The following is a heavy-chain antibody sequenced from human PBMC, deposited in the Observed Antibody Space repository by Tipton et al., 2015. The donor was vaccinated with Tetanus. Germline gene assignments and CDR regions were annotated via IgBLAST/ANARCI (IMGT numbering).Heavy chain of an antibody. D-gene: IGHD3-10*01. CDR3: ARGHGSGRNSFQFEY. V-gene: IGHV4-30-2*01. CDR1: GGSISTGGYS. Sequence: SGGSISTGGYSWSWFRQPPGKGLEWIGYIYHSGSTYYNPSLKSRVTISVNMSKKQFSLKLSSVTAADTAVYYCARGHGSGRNSFQFEYWGQGTLVTVSS. J-gene: IGHJ4*02. CDR2: IYHSGST.